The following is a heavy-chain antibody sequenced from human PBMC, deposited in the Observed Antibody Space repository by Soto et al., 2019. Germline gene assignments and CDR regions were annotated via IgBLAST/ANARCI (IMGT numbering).Heavy chain of an antibody. CDR2: INHSGST. V-gene: IGHV4-34*01. Sequence: PSETLSLTCAVYGGSFSGYYWTWIRQPPGTGLEWIGEINHSGSTNYNPSLKSRVTISVDTSRNQFTLKLTSVTAADTAVYYCARDKITGLFDYWGQGTLVTVSS. CDR3: ARDKITGLFDY. D-gene: IGHD2-8*02. J-gene: IGHJ4*02. CDR1: GGSFSGYY.